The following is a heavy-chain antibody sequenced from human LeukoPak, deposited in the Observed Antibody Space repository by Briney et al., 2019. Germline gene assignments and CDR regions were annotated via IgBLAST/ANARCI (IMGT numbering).Heavy chain of an antibody. Sequence: PETLSHTCTHSRYSLTRGFYWTWIRQPPGKGLGWFGTIFYSWSTYFNPSLKSRVTISVDTSNTQFSLKLSSVTAADTAVYYCARANFDWLLYYYYYMDFWGKGTTVTVSS. CDR2: IFYSWST. D-gene: IGHD3-9*01. CDR3: ARANFDWLLYYYYYMDF. V-gene: IGHV4-38-2*02. CDR1: RYSLTRGFY. J-gene: IGHJ6*03.